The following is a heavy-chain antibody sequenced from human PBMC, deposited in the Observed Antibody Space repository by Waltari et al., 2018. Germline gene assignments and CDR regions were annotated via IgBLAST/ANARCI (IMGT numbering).Heavy chain of an antibody. CDR1: GSSFTDYH. CDR2: INPKNGDT. CDR3: ARDPGPIVGAPDY. Sequence: QVQLVQSGTEVKKPGASVTVSCQASGSSFTDYHLHWVRQTPGQGLEWLGWINPKNGDTGYAQNFLGRVTMTRDTSINTVYMDLSGLRSDDTAVFYCARDPGPIVGAPDYWGQGTLVTVSS. D-gene: IGHD1-26*01. J-gene: IGHJ4*02. V-gene: IGHV1-2*02.